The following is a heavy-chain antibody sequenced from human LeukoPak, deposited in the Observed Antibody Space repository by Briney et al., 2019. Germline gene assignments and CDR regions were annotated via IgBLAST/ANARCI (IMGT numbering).Heavy chain of an antibody. J-gene: IGHJ4*02. Sequence: ASVKVSCKASGYSFTSSGITWVRQAPGQGLEWMGWISAYNGNTNYAQKLQGRVTMTTDTSTSTAYMELRSLRSDDTAVYYCARVAAAAGYAPFDYWGQGTLVTVSS. CDR3: ARVAAAAGYAPFDY. V-gene: IGHV1-18*01. CDR2: ISAYNGNT. CDR1: GYSFTSSG. D-gene: IGHD6-13*01.